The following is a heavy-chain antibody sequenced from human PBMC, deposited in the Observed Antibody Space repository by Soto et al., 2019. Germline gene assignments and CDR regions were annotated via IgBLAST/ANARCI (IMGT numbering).Heavy chain of an antibody. CDR1: GFTVSSTY. Sequence: GGSLRLSCAASGFTVSSTYMSWVRQAPGKGLEWVSLIYSGGSTYYADSAKGRFTISRDNSKNTLYLQMNSLRAEDTAVYYCVRVTYYYDSSGSWAYDAFDIWGQGTMVTVSS. CDR3: VRVTYYYDSSGSWAYDAFDI. J-gene: IGHJ3*02. CDR2: IYSGGST. D-gene: IGHD3-22*01. V-gene: IGHV3-66*01.